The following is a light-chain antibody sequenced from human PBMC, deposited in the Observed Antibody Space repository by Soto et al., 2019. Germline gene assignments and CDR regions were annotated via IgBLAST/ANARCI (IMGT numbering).Light chain of an antibody. CDR3: QVWDSSTASEV. Sequence: SYELTQPLSVSVALGQTARITCGGNNIGSKSVHWYQQKPGQAPVRLIYRDSNRPSGIPERFSGSNSGNTATLTISRAQAGDEADYYCQVWDSSTASEVFGTGTKLTVL. CDR1: NIGSKS. CDR2: RDS. J-gene: IGLJ1*01. V-gene: IGLV3-9*01.